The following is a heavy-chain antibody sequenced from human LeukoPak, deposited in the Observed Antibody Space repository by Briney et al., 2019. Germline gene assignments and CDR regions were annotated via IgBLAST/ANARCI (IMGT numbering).Heavy chain of an antibody. V-gene: IGHV4-39*01. CDR3: ARHASGGPPRY. CDR2: IHYSGST. J-gene: IGHJ4*02. CDR1: GGSISSNNHY. Sequence: SETLSLTCTASGGSISSNNHYWGWIRQPPGKGLEWIASIHYSGSTYYNPSLKSRVTISVDTSKNQFSLQLSSVIAADTAVYYCARHASGGPPRYWGQGTLVTVSS. D-gene: IGHD3-16*01.